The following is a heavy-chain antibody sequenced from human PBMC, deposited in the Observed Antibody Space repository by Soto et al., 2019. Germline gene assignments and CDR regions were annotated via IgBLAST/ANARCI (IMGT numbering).Heavy chain of an antibody. CDR2: IHYSGSYT. J-gene: IGHJ4*02. Sequence: GGSLRLSCAASGFTFGDCGMSWFRQAPGKGLEWVSTIHYSGSYTHYPDSVKGRFTISRDNSRNILYLQLNSLRAEDTAVYYCAKKVNSGPGSQYFDYWGQGTLVTVSS. CDR1: GFTFGDCG. D-gene: IGHD3-10*01. CDR3: AKKVNSGPGSQYFDY. V-gene: IGHV3-23*01.